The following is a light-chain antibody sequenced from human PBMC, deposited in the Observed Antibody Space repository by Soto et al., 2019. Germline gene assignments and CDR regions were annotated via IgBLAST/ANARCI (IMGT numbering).Light chain of an antibody. V-gene: IGKV3-15*01. Sequence: EIVMTQSPATLSLSPGERATLSCRASQSVSSNLAWYQQKPGQAPRLLIYGASTRATGIPARFSGSGSGTEFTLTIRSLQSEDFAVYYCQQYKTWPQTFGQGTKLEIK. CDR1: QSVSSN. J-gene: IGKJ2*01. CDR3: QQYKTWPQT. CDR2: GAS.